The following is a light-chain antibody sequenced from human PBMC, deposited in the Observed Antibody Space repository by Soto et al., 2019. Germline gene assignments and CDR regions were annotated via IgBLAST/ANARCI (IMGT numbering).Light chain of an antibody. CDR1: QSVRKD. Sequence: IVMTQSPATLSASLRERVTLSCRASQSVRKDLAWYHQKPGQAPRLLIYAASARATGVPDRFSGSGSGTDFTLIINSLQSDDFGVYYCRQYHNWPPSTFGQGTNLEI. CDR3: RQYHNWPPST. V-gene: IGKV3D-15*01. J-gene: IGKJ2*01. CDR2: AAS.